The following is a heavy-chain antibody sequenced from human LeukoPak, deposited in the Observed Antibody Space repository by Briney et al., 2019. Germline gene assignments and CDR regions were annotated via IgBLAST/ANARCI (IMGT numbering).Heavy chain of an antibody. V-gene: IGHV1-3*01. Sequence: ASVKVSCKASGYTFTSYAIHWVRQAPGQRLEWMGWISAGNGNTKYSQNLQGRVTFISNTSATTAFMELSSLRSEDAAVYYCARDSGSGNNDYWGQGTLVTVSS. D-gene: IGHD1-26*01. CDR3: ARDSGSGNNDY. J-gene: IGHJ4*02. CDR2: ISAGNGNT. CDR1: GYTFTSYA.